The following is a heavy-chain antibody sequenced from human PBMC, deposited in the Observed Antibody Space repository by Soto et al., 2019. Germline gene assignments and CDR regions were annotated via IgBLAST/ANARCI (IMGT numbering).Heavy chain of an antibody. Sequence: TSETLSLTCSVSGYSVSSSDYYWAWIRQPPGKGLEWIGSMFYSGLTYYNPSLKSRVTLSVDTSKNQFSVRLNSVTAADTAVYYCAPLTVSLSGPYGIHVWGQGTTVTVSS. V-gene: IGHV4-39*01. CDR3: APLTVSLSGPYGIHV. D-gene: IGHD2-15*01. CDR1: GYSVSSSDYY. CDR2: MFYSGLT. J-gene: IGHJ6*02.